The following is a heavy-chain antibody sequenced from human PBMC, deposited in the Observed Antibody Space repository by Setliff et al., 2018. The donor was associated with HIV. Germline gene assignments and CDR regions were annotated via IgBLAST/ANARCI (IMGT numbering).Heavy chain of an antibody. Sequence: GESLKISCQGSGYNFVDYSIAWVRQVPGKGLEWMGLIYPVDSETRYSPSFQGQVTISADKSINTAYLQWTTLKASDSAMYYCARPRGNDYAGSGFDNWGQGTLVTVSS. CDR1: GYNFVDYS. J-gene: IGHJ4*02. CDR2: IYPVDSET. CDR3: ARPRGNDYAGSGFDN. V-gene: IGHV5-51*01. D-gene: IGHD2-2*01.